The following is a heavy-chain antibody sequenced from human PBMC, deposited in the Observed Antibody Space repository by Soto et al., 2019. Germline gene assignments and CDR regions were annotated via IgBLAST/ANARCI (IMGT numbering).Heavy chain of an antibody. D-gene: IGHD6-19*01. CDR2: IYYSGST. Sequence: KPSETLSLTCTVSGGSISGYYWSWIRHPPGKGLEWIGNIYYSGSTNYNPSLKSRVTISVDTSKNQFSLKLSSVTAADTAVYYCARVYNSGLNWFDPWGQGTLVTVSS. CDR3: ARVYNSGLNWFDP. V-gene: IGHV4-59*01. CDR1: GGSISGYY. J-gene: IGHJ5*02.